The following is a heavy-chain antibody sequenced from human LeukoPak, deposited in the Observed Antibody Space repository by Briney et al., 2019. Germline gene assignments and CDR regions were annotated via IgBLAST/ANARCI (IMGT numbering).Heavy chain of an antibody. V-gene: IGHV1-8*01. D-gene: IGHD3-22*01. J-gene: IGHJ5*01. Sequence: ASVKVSCKASGYTFTGYDVNWVRQATGQGPEWMGWMNPTSGNTGYAQEFQGRVTMTRDTSISTAYMELSSLRSEDTAVYYCARGSRYYYASDGSPFDFWGQGTLVTVSS. CDR2: MNPTSGNT. CDR1: GYTFTGYD. CDR3: ARGSRYYYASDGSPFDF.